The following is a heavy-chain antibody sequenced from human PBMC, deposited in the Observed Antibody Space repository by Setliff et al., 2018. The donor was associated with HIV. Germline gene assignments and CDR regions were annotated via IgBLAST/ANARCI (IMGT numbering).Heavy chain of an antibody. Sequence: PSETLSLTCTVSDDSITGYYWSWIRQSPGKGLQCIGYIFESGGTNYNPFLRSRVTISMDTSKRQFSLTLTSVTAADTAVYYCARTARVSDFWGQGILVTVSS. V-gene: IGHV4-4*09. CDR3: ARTARVSDF. CDR2: IFESGGT. CDR1: DDSITGYY. J-gene: IGHJ4*02.